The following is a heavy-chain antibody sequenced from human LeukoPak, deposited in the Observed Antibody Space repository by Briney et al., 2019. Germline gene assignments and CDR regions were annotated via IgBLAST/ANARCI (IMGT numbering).Heavy chain of an antibody. V-gene: IGHV3-21*01. CDR2: ISSSSSYI. CDR3: ARGVRFLEWLLNTYYFDY. Sequence: RGSLRLSCAASEFTFTSYSMNWVRQAPGKGLEWVSSISSSSSYIYYADSMKGRFTISRDNAKNSLYLQMNSLRTEDTAVYYCARGVRFLEWLLNTYYFDYWGQGALVTVSS. CDR1: EFTFTSYS. J-gene: IGHJ4*02. D-gene: IGHD3-3*01.